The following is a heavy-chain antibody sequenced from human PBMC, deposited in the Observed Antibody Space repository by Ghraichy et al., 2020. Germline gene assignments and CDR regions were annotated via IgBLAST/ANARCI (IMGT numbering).Heavy chain of an antibody. J-gene: IGHJ5*02. D-gene: IGHD6-13*01. Sequence: SETLSLTCTVSGGSISSYYWSWIRQPPGKGLEWIGYIYYSESTNYNPSLKSRVTISVDTSKNQFSLKLSSVTAADTAVYYCARHEERWGLSSSWRDNWFDPWGQGTLVTVSS. CDR2: IYYSEST. CDR1: GGSISSYY. CDR3: ARHEERWGLSSSWRDNWFDP. V-gene: IGHV4-59*08.